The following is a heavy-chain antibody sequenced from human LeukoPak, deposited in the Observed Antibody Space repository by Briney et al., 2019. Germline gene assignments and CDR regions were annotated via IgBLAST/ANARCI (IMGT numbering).Heavy chain of an antibody. D-gene: IGHD2-15*01. CDR3: AREEDFNYYYYMDV. Sequence: SETLSLTCTVSGGSISSGDYYWSWIRQPPGKGLEWIGYIYYSGSTYYNPSLKSRVTISVDTSKNQFSLKLSSVTAADTAVYYCAREEDFNYYYYMDVWGKGTTVTVSS. CDR1: GGSISSGDYY. V-gene: IGHV4-30-4*01. J-gene: IGHJ6*03. CDR2: IYYSGST.